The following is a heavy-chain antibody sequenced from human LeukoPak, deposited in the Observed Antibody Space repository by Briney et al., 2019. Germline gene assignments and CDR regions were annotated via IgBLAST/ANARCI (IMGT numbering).Heavy chain of an antibody. J-gene: IGHJ5*02. D-gene: IGHD2-2*01. CDR3: ASIPLGYCSGTSCNPPFDP. Sequence: SETLSLTCTVSGGSIISSSYYWGWIRQPPGKGLEWIGSIYYSGSTYYNPSLKSRVTISVDTSKNQFSLKLSSVTAADTAVYYCASIPLGYCSGTSCNPPFDPWGQGTLVTVSS. V-gene: IGHV4-39*01. CDR1: GGSIISSSYY. CDR2: IYYSGST.